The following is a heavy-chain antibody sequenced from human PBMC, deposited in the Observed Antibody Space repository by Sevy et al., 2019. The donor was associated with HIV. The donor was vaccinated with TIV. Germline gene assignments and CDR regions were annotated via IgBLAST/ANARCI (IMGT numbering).Heavy chain of an antibody. CDR3: ARPEGLQLNYAMDV. CDR2: IYYTGST. D-gene: IGHD3-3*01. CDR1: GGSISSSSYY. V-gene: IGHV4-39*01. Sequence: SETLSLTCTVSGGSISSSSYYWNWIRQPPGKGLEWIGSIYYTGSTYYKPSLKSRVTISKDMSKNQFSLKLTSVTAADTAVYYCARPEGLQLNYAMDVWGQGTTVTVSS. J-gene: IGHJ6*02.